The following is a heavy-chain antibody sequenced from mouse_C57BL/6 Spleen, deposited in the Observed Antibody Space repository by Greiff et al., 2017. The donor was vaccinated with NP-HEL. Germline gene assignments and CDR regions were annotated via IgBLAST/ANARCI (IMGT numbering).Heavy chain of an antibody. J-gene: IGHJ4*01. D-gene: IGHD2-5*01. Sequence: VQLQQSGAELVKPGASVKLSCTASGFNIKDYYMHWVKQRTEQGLEWIGRIDPEDGETKYAPKFQGKATITADTSSNTAYLQLSSLTSEDTAVYYCTRSSTIVTHYYAMDYWGQGTSVTVSS. CDR1: GFNIKDYY. CDR2: IDPEDGET. V-gene: IGHV14-2*01. CDR3: TRSSTIVTHYYAMDY.